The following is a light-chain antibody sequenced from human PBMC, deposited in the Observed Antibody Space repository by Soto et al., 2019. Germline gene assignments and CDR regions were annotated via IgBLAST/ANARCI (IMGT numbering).Light chain of an antibody. V-gene: IGLV3-21*04. CDR2: YDS. Sequence: SYELTQPPSVSVAPGKTARITCGGNNIGSKSVQWYKQKPGQAPVLVIYYDSDRPSGIPERFSGSNSGNTATLTISRVEAGDEAAYYCQVWDSGSDHYVFGTGTKVTVL. J-gene: IGLJ1*01. CDR1: NIGSKS. CDR3: QVWDSGSDHYV.